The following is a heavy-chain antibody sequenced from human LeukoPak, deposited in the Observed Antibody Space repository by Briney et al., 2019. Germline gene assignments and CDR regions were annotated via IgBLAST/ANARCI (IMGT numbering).Heavy chain of an antibody. Sequence: SQTLSLTCTVSGGSISSGGYYWSWIRQHPGKGLEWIGYTYYSGSTYYNPSLKSRVTISVDTSKNQFSLKLSSVTAADTAVYYCASPYCSGGSCYAKTWGQGTLVTVSS. CDR3: ASPYCSGGSCYAKT. D-gene: IGHD2-15*01. V-gene: IGHV4-31*03. CDR1: GGSISSGGYY. J-gene: IGHJ5*02. CDR2: TYYSGST.